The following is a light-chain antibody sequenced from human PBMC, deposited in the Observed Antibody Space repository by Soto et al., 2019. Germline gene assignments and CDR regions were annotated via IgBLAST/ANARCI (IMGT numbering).Light chain of an antibody. J-gene: IGKJ4*01. CDR2: GAS. CDR1: QSLSSNY. CDR3: QWPGGSVS. V-gene: IGKV3-20*01. Sequence: EIVLSQSPGTLSLSPEERATLSGRASQSLSSNYLDWYQQKPGQAPRLLIYGASSRATCIPDRFSGSGSGTDFTLTISSLAPEDFAVYYCQWPGGSVSFGGGTKVDIK.